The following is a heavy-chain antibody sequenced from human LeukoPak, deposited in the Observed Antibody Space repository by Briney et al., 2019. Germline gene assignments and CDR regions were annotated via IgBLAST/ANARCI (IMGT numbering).Heavy chain of an antibody. D-gene: IGHD3-3*01. V-gene: IGHV3-21*01. CDR1: GGSISSSNYY. CDR3: ASPTYYDFWSGYSGEYYYMDV. CDR2: ISSSSSYI. Sequence: ETLSLTCTVSGGSISSSNYYWGWVRQAPGKGLEWVSSISSSSSYIYYADSVKGRFTISRDNAKNSLYLQMNSLRAEDTAVYYCASPTYYDFWSGYSGEYYYMDVWGKGTTVTVSS. J-gene: IGHJ6*03.